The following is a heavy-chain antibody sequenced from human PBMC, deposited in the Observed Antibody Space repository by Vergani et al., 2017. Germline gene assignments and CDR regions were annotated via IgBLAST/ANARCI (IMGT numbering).Heavy chain of an antibody. J-gene: IGHJ4*02. CDR1: GFTFSSYA. CDR3: AKKVRIQLWPHYFDY. V-gene: IGHV3-23*01. D-gene: IGHD5-18*01. Sequence: EVQLLESGGGLVQPGGSLRLSCAASGFTFSSYAMSWVRQAPGKGLEWVSAISGSGGSTNYADSVKGRFTISRDNSKNTLYLQMNSLRAEDTAVYYCAKKVRIQLWPHYFDYWGQGTLVTVSS. CDR2: ISGSGGST.